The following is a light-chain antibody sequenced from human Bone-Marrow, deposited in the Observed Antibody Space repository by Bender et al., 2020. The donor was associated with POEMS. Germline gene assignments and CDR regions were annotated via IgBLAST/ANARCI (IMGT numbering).Light chain of an antibody. CDR2: EGS. CDR1: DTDIGTYYD. V-gene: IGLV2-23*01. J-gene: IGLJ3*02. CDR3: CSYAGTTTV. Sequence: QSALTQPASVSGSPGQSITISCTGTDTDIGTYYDDVSWYQQHPGKVPKLMIYEGSQRPSGVSNRFSGSKSGNTAFLTISGLQAEDEADYYCCSYAGTTTVFGGGTKLTVL.